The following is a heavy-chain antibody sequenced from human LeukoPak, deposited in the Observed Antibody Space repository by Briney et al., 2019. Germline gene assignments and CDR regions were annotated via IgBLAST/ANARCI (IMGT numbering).Heavy chain of an antibody. CDR1: GFILRDYG. D-gene: IGHD3-16*01. Sequence: GGSLRLSCTASGFILRDYGMHWVRQAPGKGLEWVAFVRFGGSGKYYADSVKGRSIISRDDSENTLYLQLNSLRVEDTGLYYCAKEGGVGGLDYWGQGTLVTVSA. CDR2: VRFGGSGK. V-gene: IGHV3-30*02. J-gene: IGHJ4*02. CDR3: AKEGGVGGLDY.